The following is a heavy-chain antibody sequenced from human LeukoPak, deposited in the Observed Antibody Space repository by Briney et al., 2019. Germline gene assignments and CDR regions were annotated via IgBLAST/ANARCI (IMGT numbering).Heavy chain of an antibody. Sequence: PSETLSLTCTVSGGSISSSSYYWGWIRQPPGKGLEWIGSIYYSGSTYYNPSLKSRVTISVDTSKNQFSLKLSSVTAADTAVYYCARGNSYKPFDYWGQGTLVTVSS. J-gene: IGHJ4*02. V-gene: IGHV4-39*07. CDR3: ARGNSYKPFDY. CDR1: GGSISSSSYY. D-gene: IGHD5-24*01. CDR2: IYYSGST.